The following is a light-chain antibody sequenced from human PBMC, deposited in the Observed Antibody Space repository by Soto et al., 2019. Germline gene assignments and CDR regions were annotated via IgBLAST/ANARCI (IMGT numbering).Light chain of an antibody. CDR2: EVS. J-gene: IGLJ2*01. V-gene: IGLV2-8*01. Sequence: QSALTQPPSASGSPGQSVTISCTGTSSDVCGYNYVSWYQQHPGKAPKLMIYEVSKRPSGVPDRFSGSKSGNTASLTVSGLQAEDEADYYCSSYAGSPHVVFGGGTQLTVL. CDR3: SSYAGSPHVV. CDR1: SSDVCGYNY.